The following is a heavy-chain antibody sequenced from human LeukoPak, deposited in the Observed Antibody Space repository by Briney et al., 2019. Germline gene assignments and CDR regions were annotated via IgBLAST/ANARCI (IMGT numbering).Heavy chain of an antibody. V-gene: IGHV1-18*01. CDR1: GYTFTSYG. CDR3: ARVSYSGSYLTYYYYYYMDV. CDR2: ISAYNGNT. D-gene: IGHD1-26*01. Sequence: GASVKVSCKASGYTFTSYGISWVRQAPGQGLEWMGWISAYNGNTNYAQKLQGRVTMTTDTSTSTAYMELRSLRSDDTAVYYCARVSYSGSYLTYYYYYYMDVWGKGTTVTVSS. J-gene: IGHJ6*03.